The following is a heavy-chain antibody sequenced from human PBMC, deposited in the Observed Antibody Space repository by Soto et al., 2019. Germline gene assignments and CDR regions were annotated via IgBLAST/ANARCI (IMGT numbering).Heavy chain of an antibody. V-gene: IGHV3-33*01. D-gene: IGHD3-9*01. CDR3: ARLEGLATISYYFDF. Sequence: PGGSLRLSCAASGFTFSSYGMHWVRQAPGKGLEWVAVIWYDGSNKYYADSVKGRFTISRDNSKNTLYLQMNSLRAEDTAVYFCARLEGLATISYYFDFWGQGALVTVSS. CDR2: IWYDGSNK. CDR1: GFTFSSYG. J-gene: IGHJ4*02.